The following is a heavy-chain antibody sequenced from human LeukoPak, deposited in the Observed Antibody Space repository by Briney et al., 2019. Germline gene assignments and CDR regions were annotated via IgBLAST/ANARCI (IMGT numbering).Heavy chain of an antibody. CDR2: IYSAGTT. V-gene: IGHV3-53*01. CDR1: GFTFSRNY. J-gene: IGHJ4*02. D-gene: IGHD3-10*01. CDR3: ARGSSMVRGVMYY. Sequence: GGSLRLSCAASGFTFSRNYYMNWVRQAPGKGLEWVSVIYSAGTTYYADSVKGRFTISRDNSKNTVYLQMNSLRAEDTAVYYCARGSSMVRGVMYYWGQGTLVTVSS.